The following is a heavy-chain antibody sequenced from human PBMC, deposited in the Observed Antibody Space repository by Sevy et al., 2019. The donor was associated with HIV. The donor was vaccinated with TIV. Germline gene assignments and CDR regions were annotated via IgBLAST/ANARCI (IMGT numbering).Heavy chain of an antibody. Sequence: ASVKVSCKASGYTFTGDYLHWVRQAPGQGLEWMGRVYPNSGGTNYAQRFQGRVTMTRDTSISTAYMELNRLTSDDTAVYYCARDGGGGTTNSGMDVWGQGTTVTVSS. CDR2: VYPNSGGT. J-gene: IGHJ6*02. D-gene: IGHD1-7*01. V-gene: IGHV1-2*06. CDR1: GYTFTGDY. CDR3: ARDGGGGTTNSGMDV.